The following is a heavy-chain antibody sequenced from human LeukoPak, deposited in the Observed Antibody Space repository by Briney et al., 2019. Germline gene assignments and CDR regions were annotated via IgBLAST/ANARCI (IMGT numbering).Heavy chain of an antibody. CDR1: GGSISSYY. V-gene: IGHV4-39*01. D-gene: IGHD1-26*01. CDR3: ARLGHSVTYYVDHYYFDY. Sequence: SETLSLTCTVSGGSISSYYWSWIRQPPGKGLEWIGTIYYSGSTYYNPSLKNRVPISVDTSKNQFSLKLSSVTATDTAVYYCARLGHSVTYYVDHYYFDYWGQGTLVTVSS. J-gene: IGHJ4*02. CDR2: IYYSGST.